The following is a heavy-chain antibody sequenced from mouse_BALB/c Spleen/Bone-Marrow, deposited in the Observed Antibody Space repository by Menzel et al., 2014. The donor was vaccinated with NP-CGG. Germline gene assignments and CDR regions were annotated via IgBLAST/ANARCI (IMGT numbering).Heavy chain of an antibody. D-gene: IGHD1-1*01. CDR2: IWAGGST. J-gene: IGHJ4*01. CDR3: ARGYYYGSTYYYAMDY. V-gene: IGHV2-9*02. Sequence: VKVVDSGPGLVAPSQSLSITCTVSGFSLTSYGVHWVRQPPGKGLEWLGVIWAGGSTNYNSALMSRLSISKDNSKSQVFLKMNSLQTDDTAMYYCARGYYYGSTYYYAMDYWGQGTSVTVSS. CDR1: GFSLTSYG.